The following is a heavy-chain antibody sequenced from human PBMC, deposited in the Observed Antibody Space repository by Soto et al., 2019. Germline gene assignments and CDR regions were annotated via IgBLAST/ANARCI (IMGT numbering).Heavy chain of an antibody. V-gene: IGHV3-7*01. J-gene: IGHJ5*02. D-gene: IGHD4-17*01. CDR3: ARMTTVTTWAFDP. Sequence: GGSLRLSCTASGFTFSSYWMSWVRQAPGKGLEWVANIKQDGSEKYYVDSVKGRFTISRDNAKNSLYLQMNSLRAEDTAVYYCARMTTVTTWAFDPWGQGTLVTVSS. CDR2: IKQDGSEK. CDR1: GFTFSSYW.